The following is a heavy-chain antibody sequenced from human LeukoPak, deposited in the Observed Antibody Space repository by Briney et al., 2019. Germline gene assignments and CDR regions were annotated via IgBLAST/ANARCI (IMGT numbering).Heavy chain of an antibody. CDR2: MYNSGSI. Sequence: SETLSLTCTVSGGSISSSTHYWGWIRQSPGKGLEWIGSMYNSGSISYNPSLRSRVTITVDTSKNQFSLNFNSVTAADTALYFCARNETSGYFDIWGQGTMVTVSS. CDR1: GGSISSSTHY. D-gene: IGHD3-22*01. CDR3: ARNETSGYFDI. V-gene: IGHV4-39*01. J-gene: IGHJ3*02.